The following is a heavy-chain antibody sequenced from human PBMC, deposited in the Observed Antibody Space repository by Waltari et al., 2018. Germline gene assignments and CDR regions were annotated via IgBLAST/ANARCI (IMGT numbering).Heavy chain of an antibody. CDR1: GGSISSHY. J-gene: IGHJ4*02. CDR3: ARDQGSS. CDR2: IYYSGST. Sequence: QVQLQESGPGLVKPSETLSLTCTVSGGSISSHYWSWIRQPPGKGLEWIGYIYYSGSTNYNPSLKRRVTISVDTSKNQFSLKLSSVTAADTAVYYCARDQGSSWGQGTLVTVSS. V-gene: IGHV4-59*11.